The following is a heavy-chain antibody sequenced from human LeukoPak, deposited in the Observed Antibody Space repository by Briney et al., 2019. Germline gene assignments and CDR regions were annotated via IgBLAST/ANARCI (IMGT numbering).Heavy chain of an antibody. V-gene: IGHV3-72*01. J-gene: IGHJ4*02. CDR2: IRNKADGYNT. Sequence: GGSLRLSCAASGFTFSDHYMDWVRQAPGQGLEWVGLIRNKADGYNTIYAASVEGRFTISRDDSKNSVYLQMDSLKTEDTAVYYCGDLGSAGTDHWGQGTLVTVSS. D-gene: IGHD3-10*01. CDR3: GDLGSAGTDH. CDR1: GFTFSDHY.